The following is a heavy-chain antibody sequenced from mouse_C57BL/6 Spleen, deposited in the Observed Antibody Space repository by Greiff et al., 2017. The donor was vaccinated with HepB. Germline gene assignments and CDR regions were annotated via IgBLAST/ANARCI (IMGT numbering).Heavy chain of an antibody. CDR2: FHPYNDDT. Sequence: QVQLQQSGAELVKPGASVKMSCKASGYTFTTYPIEWMKQNHGKSLEWIGNFHPYNDDTKYNEKFKGKATLTVEKSTSTVYLELSRLTSDDSAVYYCARGFHYYGSSYAMDYWGQGTSVTVSS. V-gene: IGHV1-47*01. CDR3: ARGFHYYGSSYAMDY. D-gene: IGHD1-1*01. CDR1: GYTFTTYP. J-gene: IGHJ4*01.